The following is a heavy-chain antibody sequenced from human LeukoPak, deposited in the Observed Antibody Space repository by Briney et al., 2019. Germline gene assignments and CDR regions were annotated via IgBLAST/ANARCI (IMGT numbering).Heavy chain of an antibody. CDR2: ISSNGGST. J-gene: IGHJ4*02. Sequence: PGGSLRLSCAASGFTFTSYAMNWVRRAPGKGLEYVSHISSNGGSTYYANSVKGRFTISRDNSKNTLYLQMGSLRAEDMAVYYCARRRGDYFDYWGQGTLVTVSS. CDR3: ARRRGDYFDY. CDR1: GFTFTSYA. V-gene: IGHV3-64*01. D-gene: IGHD3-10*01.